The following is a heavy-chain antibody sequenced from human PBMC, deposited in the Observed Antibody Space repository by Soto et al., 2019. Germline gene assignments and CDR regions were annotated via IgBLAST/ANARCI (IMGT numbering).Heavy chain of an antibody. J-gene: IGHJ3*02. Sequence: PGGSLRLSCAASGFTFNTYAMNWVRQTPGRGLEWVSGISGSGETTYYTASVKGRFTISRDNSKNTLYLQMGSLRAEDAALYYCARVHTPVGVVITTAFDIWGQGTMVTVSS. D-gene: IGHD3-22*01. CDR1: GFTFNTYA. V-gene: IGHV3-23*01. CDR3: ARVHTPVGVVITTAFDI. CDR2: ISGSGETT.